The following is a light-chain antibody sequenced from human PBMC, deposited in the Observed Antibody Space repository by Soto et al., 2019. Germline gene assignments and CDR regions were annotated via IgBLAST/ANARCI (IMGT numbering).Light chain of an antibody. Sequence: QSALTQPSSLSVSPGQSITISFTGTSSDVGGYNYVSWYQQHPGKAPKLLIYEVGHRPSGVSNRFSGSKSGNTASLTISGLQAEDEADYYCTSYTSSDTLLYVFGTGTKVTV. CDR1: SSDVGGYNY. J-gene: IGLJ1*01. V-gene: IGLV2-14*01. CDR2: EVG. CDR3: TSYTSSDTLLYV.